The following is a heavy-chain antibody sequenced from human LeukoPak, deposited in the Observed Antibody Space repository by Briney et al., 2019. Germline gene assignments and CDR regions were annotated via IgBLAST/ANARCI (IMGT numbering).Heavy chain of an antibody. CDR3: ESGMAMPGDGAFDF. Sequence: PGGSLRLSRVASGFTFTNYGMDWVRQAPGKWLEWVSGVSKHDGSAYYADSVKRRFSVSRDSSNNTLHLQMNSLRDEDTALYYCESGMAMPGDGAFDFWGQGTRVTVSS. J-gene: IGHJ4*02. CDR1: GFTFTNYG. D-gene: IGHD6-19*01. V-gene: IGHV3-23*01. CDR2: VSKHDGSA.